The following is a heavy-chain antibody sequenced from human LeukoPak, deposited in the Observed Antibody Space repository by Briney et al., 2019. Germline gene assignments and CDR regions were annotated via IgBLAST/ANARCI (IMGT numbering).Heavy chain of an antibody. Sequence: PGGSLRLSCAASGFNFNSYNMNWVRQAPGKGLEWVSSISSSSDYIYYADSVKGRFTISRDNAKDTLYLQMNSLRAEDTAVYYCARGGIADLELDYWGQGTLVTVSS. V-gene: IGHV3-21*01. CDR2: ISSSSDYI. D-gene: IGHD6-13*01. CDR1: GFNFNSYN. J-gene: IGHJ4*02. CDR3: ARGGIADLELDY.